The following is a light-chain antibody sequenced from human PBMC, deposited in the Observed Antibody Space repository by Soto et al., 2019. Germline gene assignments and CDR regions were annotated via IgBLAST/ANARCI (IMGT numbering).Light chain of an antibody. CDR3: QQYNSYPS. CDR1: QSISSW. J-gene: IGKJ4*01. Sequence: DIQMTQSPSTLSASVGDRVTITCRASQSISSWLAWYQQKPGKAPKLLIYKASSLESGVPSRFSGCGSGTEFTLTISSLQPDDFATYYCQQYNSYPSFGGGNKVEIK. CDR2: KAS. V-gene: IGKV1-5*03.